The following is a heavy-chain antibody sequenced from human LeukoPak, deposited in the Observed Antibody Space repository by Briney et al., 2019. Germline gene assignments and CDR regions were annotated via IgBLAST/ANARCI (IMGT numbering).Heavy chain of an antibody. CDR2: INPNSGGT. V-gene: IGHV1-2*02. D-gene: IGHD2-15*01. CDR1: GYTFTGYY. CDR3: ARDYGCKGGSCFNWFDP. J-gene: IGHJ5*02. Sequence: ASVKVSCKASGYTFTGYYMHWVRQAPGQGLEWMGWINPNSGGTNYAQKFQGRVTMTRDTSISTAYMELSRLRSDDTAVYYCARDYGCKGGSCFNWFDPWGQGTLVTVSS.